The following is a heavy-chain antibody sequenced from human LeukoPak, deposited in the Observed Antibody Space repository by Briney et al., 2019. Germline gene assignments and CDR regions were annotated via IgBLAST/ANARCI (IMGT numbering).Heavy chain of an antibody. D-gene: IGHD2-2*01. Sequence: ASVKVSCKASGYTFTGYYMHWVRQAPGQGLEWMGWINPNSGGTNYAQKFQGWVTMTRDTSISTAYMELSRLRSDDTAVYYCASLPNPLPPYLDAFDIWGQGTMVTVSS. V-gene: IGHV1-2*04. J-gene: IGHJ3*02. CDR3: ASLPNPLPPYLDAFDI. CDR2: INPNSGGT. CDR1: GYTFTGYY.